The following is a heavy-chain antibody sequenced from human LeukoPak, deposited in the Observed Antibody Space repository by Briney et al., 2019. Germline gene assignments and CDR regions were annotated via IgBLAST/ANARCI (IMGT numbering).Heavy chain of an antibody. Sequence: ASVKVSCKASGYTFTSYGISWVRQAPGQGLEWMGWISAYNGNTNYAQKLQGRVTMTTDTSTSTAYMELRSLRSDDTAVYYCARCKTGYTKWDYYYYGMDVWGQGTTVTVSS. V-gene: IGHV1-18*01. CDR2: ISAYNGNT. CDR1: GYTFTSYG. CDR3: ARCKTGYTKWDYYYYGMDV. J-gene: IGHJ6*02. D-gene: IGHD3-9*01.